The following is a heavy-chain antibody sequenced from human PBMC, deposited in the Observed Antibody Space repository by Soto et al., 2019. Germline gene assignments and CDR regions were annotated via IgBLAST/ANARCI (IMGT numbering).Heavy chain of an antibody. CDR3: ASAPGYYDSSGYYH. Sequence: QLQLQESGSGLVKPSQTLSLTCAVSGGSINGGGYSWSWIRQPPGKGLEWIGYIYHNGNTYYNPSPKSRVTISVDRSKNHFSLKLSSVTAADTAVHYCASAPGYYDSSGYYHWGQGILVTVSS. D-gene: IGHD3-22*01. CDR1: GGSINGGGYS. J-gene: IGHJ5*02. V-gene: IGHV4-30-2*01. CDR2: IYHNGNT.